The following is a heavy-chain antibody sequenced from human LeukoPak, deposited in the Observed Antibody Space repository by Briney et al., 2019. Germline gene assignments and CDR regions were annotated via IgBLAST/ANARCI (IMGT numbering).Heavy chain of an antibody. V-gene: IGHV4-38-2*01. CDR3: ARRRYSGSIGNWFDP. J-gene: IGHJ5*02. CDR2: IYHSGST. CDR1: GYSISSGYY. Sequence: KPSETLSLTCAVSGYSISSGYYWGWIRQPPGKGLEWIGSIYHSGSTYYNPSLKSRVTISVDTSKNQFSLKLSSVTAADTAVYYCARRRYSGSIGNWFDPWGQGTLVTVSS. D-gene: IGHD1-26*01.